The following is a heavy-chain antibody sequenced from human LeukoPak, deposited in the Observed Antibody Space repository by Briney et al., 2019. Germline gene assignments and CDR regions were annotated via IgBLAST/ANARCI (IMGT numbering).Heavy chain of an antibody. CDR1: GFTFSSYV. CDR3: AHIALWLVPHDY. J-gene: IGHJ4*02. CDR2: ISDSGGST. V-gene: IGHV3-23*01. D-gene: IGHD6-19*01. Sequence: GGSLRLSCAASGFTFSSYVMSWVRQAPGKGLEWVSTISDSGGSTYYADSVKGRFTISRDNSKNTLDLQMNSLRGEDTAVYYCAHIALWLVPHDYRGQGTLVTVSS.